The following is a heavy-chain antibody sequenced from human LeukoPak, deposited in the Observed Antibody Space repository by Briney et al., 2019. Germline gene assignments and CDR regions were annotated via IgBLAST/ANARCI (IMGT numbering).Heavy chain of an antibody. CDR1: GGSISTYY. D-gene: IGHD2-2*01. CDR2: IYYSGTT. Sequence: SETLSLTCTPSGGSISTYYWSWIRQTPGMGLEWIGYIYYSGTTNYNPSLKSRAIMSVDTSKNQLSLNLTSVTAADTAVYYCARGTVIVVDAVGDDAFDIWGQGTMVTVSS. J-gene: IGHJ3*02. CDR3: ARGTVIVVDAVGDDAFDI. V-gene: IGHV4-59*01.